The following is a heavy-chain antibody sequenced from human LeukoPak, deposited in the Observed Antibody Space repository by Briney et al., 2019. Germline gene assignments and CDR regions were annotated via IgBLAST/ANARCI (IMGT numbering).Heavy chain of an antibody. CDR2: ISSSSYI. CDR1: GFTFSSYS. J-gene: IGHJ5*02. D-gene: IGHD3-10*01. Sequence: GGSLRLSCAASGFTFSSYSMNWVRQAPGKGLEWVSSISSSSYIYYADSVKGRFTISRDNAKNSLYLQMNSLRAEDTAVYYCARDLIHYYGSGAKTWGQGTLVTVSS. V-gene: IGHV3-21*01. CDR3: ARDLIHYYGSGAKT.